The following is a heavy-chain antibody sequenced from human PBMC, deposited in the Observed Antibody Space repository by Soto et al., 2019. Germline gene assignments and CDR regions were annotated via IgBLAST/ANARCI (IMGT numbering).Heavy chain of an antibody. Sequence: SETLSLTCTFSGGSISSGDYYWCWIRQPPGKGLEWIGYIYYSGSTYYNPSLKSRVTISVDTSKNQFSLKLSSVTAADTAVYYCAREGTVTTRDYYYYGMDVWGQGTTVTVSS. V-gene: IGHV4-30-4*01. CDR3: AREGTVTTRDYYYYGMDV. J-gene: IGHJ6*02. CDR1: GGSISSGDYY. D-gene: IGHD4-17*01. CDR2: IYYSGST.